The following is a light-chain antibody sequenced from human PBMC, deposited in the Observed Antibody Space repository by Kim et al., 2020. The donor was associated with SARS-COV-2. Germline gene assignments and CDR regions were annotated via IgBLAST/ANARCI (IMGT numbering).Light chain of an antibody. Sequence: VSPGQTASITCSGDKLGDKYVCWYQQKPGQSPAPVIFQNTKRPSGIPERFSGSKSGNTATLTISGTQPTDEAYYYCQVWDSSTKGVFGGGTKVTVL. CDR2: QNT. V-gene: IGLV3-1*01. J-gene: IGLJ3*02. CDR1: KLGDKY. CDR3: QVWDSSTKGV.